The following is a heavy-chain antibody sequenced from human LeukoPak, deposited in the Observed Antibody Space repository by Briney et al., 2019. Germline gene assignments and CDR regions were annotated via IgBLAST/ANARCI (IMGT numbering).Heavy chain of an antibody. V-gene: IGHV4-31*03. CDR3: ARSRLGYCSSTSCFREGYYYYMDV. CDR2: IYYSGST. D-gene: IGHD2-2*01. CDR1: GGSISSGGYY. Sequence: SQTLSLTCTVSGGSISSGGYYWSWIRQHPGKGLERIGYIYYSGSTYYNPSLKSRVTISVDTSKNQFSLKLSSVTAADTAVYYCARSRLGYCSSTSCFREGYYYYMDVWGKGTTVTVSS. J-gene: IGHJ6*03.